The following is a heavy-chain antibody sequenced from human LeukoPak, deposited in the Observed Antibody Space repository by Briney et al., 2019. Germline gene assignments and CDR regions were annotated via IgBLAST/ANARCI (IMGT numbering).Heavy chain of an antibody. CDR1: GFTFSNYD. V-gene: IGHV3-13*01. D-gene: IGHD4-17*01. J-gene: IGHJ6*02. CDR3: ARGPATVTASYYYYGMDV. CDR2: IGTAGDT. Sequence: GGSLRLSCAASGFTFSNYDMHWVRQATGKGLEWVSAIGTAGDTYYPGSVKGRFTISRESAKNSLYLQMNSLRAGDTAVYYCARGPATVTASYYYYGMDVWGQGTTVTVSS.